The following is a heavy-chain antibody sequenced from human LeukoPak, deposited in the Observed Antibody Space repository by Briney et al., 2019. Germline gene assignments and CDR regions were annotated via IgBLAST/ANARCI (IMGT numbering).Heavy chain of an antibody. V-gene: IGHV4-30-4*08. D-gene: IGHD3-10*01. J-gene: IGHJ4*02. CDR2: IYYSGST. CDR3: ARAMVPYFDY. Sequence: LRLSCAASGFTFSSYEMNWIRQPPGKGLEWIGYIYYSGSTYYNPSLKSRVTISVDTSKNQFSLKLSSVTAADTAVYYCARAMVPYFDYWGQGTLVTVSS. CDR1: GFTFSSYEMN.